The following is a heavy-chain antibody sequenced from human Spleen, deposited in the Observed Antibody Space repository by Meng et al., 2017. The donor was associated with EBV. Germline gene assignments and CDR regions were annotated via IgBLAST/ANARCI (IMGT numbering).Heavy chain of an antibody. CDR2: MNTNSGNT. D-gene: IGHD2-21*02. V-gene: IGHV1-8*01. J-gene: IGHJ4*02. CDR3: ARGLVVTALTDY. Sequence: QVQLVEPEAEVKKPGASVTVSCNASGDTFTSYDINWVRQASGQGLEWMGWMNTNSGNTDYAQKFQGRVTMIRDTSISTAYMELSSLTSEDTAVYYCARGLVVTALTDYWGQGTLVTVSS. CDR1: GDTFTSYD.